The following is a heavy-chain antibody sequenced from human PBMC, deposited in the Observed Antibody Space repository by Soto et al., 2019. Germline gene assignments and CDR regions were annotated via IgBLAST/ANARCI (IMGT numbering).Heavy chain of an antibody. CDR3: ARDSVLMVYAHPDNNWFDP. V-gene: IGHV3-21*01. Sequence: AGGSLRLSCAASGFTFSSYSMNWVRQAPGKGLEWVSSISSSSSYIYYADSVKGRFTISRDNAKNTRYLQMNSLRAEDTAVYYCARDSVLMVYAHPDNNWFDPWGQGTLVTVSS. J-gene: IGHJ5*02. CDR1: GFTFSSYS. CDR2: ISSSSSYI. D-gene: IGHD2-8*01.